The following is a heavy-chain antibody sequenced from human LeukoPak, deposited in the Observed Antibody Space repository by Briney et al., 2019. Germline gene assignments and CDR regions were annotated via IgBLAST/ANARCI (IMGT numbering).Heavy chain of an antibody. D-gene: IGHD3-9*01. CDR3: ARDDKDYPRYFDWLPQRSYYYYYGMDV. CDR1: GFTFSSYS. J-gene: IGHJ6*02. V-gene: IGHV3-30*04. CDR2: ISYDGSNK. Sequence: GGSLRLSCAASGFTFSSYSMHWVRQAPGKGLEWVAVISYDGSNKYYADSVKGRFTISRDNSKNTLYLQMNSLRAEDTAVYYCARDDKDYPRYFDWLPQRSYYYYYGMDVWGQGTTVTVSS.